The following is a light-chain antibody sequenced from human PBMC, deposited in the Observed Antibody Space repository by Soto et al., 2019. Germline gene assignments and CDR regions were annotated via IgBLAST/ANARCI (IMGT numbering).Light chain of an antibody. V-gene: IGKV1-5*01. Sequence: DIQMTQSPSTLSASVGDRVTITCRASQSIGSWLAWYQQKPGKAPKLLIYDGTTLESGVPSRFSGSESDTEFTLTINSLQSDDFATYYCQSGTFGQGTKV. CDR3: QSGT. CDR1: QSIGSW. CDR2: DGT. J-gene: IGKJ1*01.